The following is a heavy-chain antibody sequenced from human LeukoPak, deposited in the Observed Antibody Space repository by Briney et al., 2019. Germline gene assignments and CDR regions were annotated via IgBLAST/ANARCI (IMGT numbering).Heavy chain of an antibody. CDR3: ARAGRRGYSYGYDAFDI. CDR1: GGSISSYY. J-gene: IGHJ3*02. CDR2: IYYSGST. D-gene: IGHD5-18*01. V-gene: IGHV4-59*01. Sequence: SETLSLTCTVSGGSISSYYWSWIRQPPGKGLEWIGYIYYSGSTNYNPSLKSRVTISVDTSKSQFSLKLSSVTAADTAVYYCARAGRRGYSYGYDAFDIWGQGTMVTVSS.